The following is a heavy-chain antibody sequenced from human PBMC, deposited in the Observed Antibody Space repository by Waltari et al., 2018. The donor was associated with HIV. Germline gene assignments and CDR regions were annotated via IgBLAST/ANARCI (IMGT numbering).Heavy chain of an antibody. CDR3: ARGYCSGGSCYSIGAFDI. CDR1: GFTFSSYT. D-gene: IGHD2-15*01. V-gene: IGHV3-48*01. Sequence: EVQLVESGGGLVQPGGSLRLSCAASGFTFSSYTLNWFRQTPGKGLEWVSYISSSSSTIYYADSVKGRFTISRDNAKNSLYLQMNSLRAEDTAVYYCARGYCSGGSCYSIGAFDIWGQGTMVTVSS. J-gene: IGHJ3*02. CDR2: ISSSSSTI.